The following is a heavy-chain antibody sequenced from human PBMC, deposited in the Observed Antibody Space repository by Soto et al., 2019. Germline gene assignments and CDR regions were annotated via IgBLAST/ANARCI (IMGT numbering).Heavy chain of an antibody. D-gene: IGHD1-26*01. Sequence: GSVEVACKASGDTLHRDDINWVRQGTGQGLEWMGWMNPNSGNTGYAQKFQGRVTMTRNTSISTAYMELSSLRSEDTAVYYCARDSGSGSYRFDYWGQGNLVTVSS. CDR3: ARDSGSGSYRFDY. CDR2: MNPNSGNT. V-gene: IGHV1-8*01. CDR1: GDTLHRDD. J-gene: IGHJ4*02.